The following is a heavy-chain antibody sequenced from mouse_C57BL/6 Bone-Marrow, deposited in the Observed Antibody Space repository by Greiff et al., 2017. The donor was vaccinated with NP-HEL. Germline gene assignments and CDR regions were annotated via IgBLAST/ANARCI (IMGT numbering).Heavy chain of an antibody. CDR1: GFTFSSYA. Sequence: EVMLVESREGLVKPGGSLKLSCAASGFTFSSYAMSWVRQTPEKRLEWVAYISSGGDYIYYADTVKGRFTISRDNARNTLYLQMSSLKSEDTAMYYCTREDYGPLHWYFDVWGTGTTVTVSS. D-gene: IGHD1-1*01. CDR3: TREDYGPLHWYFDV. J-gene: IGHJ1*03. CDR2: ISSGGDYI. V-gene: IGHV5-9-1*02.